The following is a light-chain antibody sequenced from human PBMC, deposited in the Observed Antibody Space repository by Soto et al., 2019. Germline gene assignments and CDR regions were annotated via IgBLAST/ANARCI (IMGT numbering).Light chain of an antibody. J-gene: IGKJ1*01. Sequence: EIVLTQSPATLYLSPGERATLSCRASETISNNYLAWYQQKPGQAPRLLIYDASSRASGIPARFSGSGSGTDFTLPISSLESEDFAVYYCQQRSKWPQTFGQGTKV. V-gene: IGKV3D-20*02. CDR1: ETISNNY. CDR3: QQRSKWPQT. CDR2: DAS.